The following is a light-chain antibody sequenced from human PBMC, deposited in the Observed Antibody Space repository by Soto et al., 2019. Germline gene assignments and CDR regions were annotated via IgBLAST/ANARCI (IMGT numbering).Light chain of an antibody. J-gene: IGKJ1*01. CDR2: GAS. CDR1: QSVDSSF. Sequence: EIVLTQSPGFLSLSPGERATLSCRASQSVDSSFFAWYQQKPGQAPRLLIYGASKRATGIPDRFSGSGSGTDFTLTISRLEREDFAVYYCQQYVSSVTFGQGTKVEIK. CDR3: QQYVSSVT. V-gene: IGKV3-20*01.